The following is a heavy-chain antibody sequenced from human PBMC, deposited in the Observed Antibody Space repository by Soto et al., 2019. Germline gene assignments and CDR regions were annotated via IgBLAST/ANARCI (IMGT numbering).Heavy chain of an antibody. D-gene: IGHD3-10*01. Sequence: TSETLSLTCAVYGGSFSDYYWSWIRQPPGKGLEWFGEISHSGSTNYNPSLKSRVTISVDTSKNQFSLKLNSVTAADTAVYYCARSTKYGSGSYCNYWGQGTLVTVSS. J-gene: IGHJ4*02. CDR1: GGSFSDYY. CDR2: ISHSGST. V-gene: IGHV4-34*01. CDR3: ARSTKYGSGSYCNY.